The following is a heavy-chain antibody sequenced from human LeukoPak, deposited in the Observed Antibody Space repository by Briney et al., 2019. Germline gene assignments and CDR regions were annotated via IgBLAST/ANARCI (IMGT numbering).Heavy chain of an antibody. J-gene: IGHJ6*02. Sequence: SETLSLTCTVSGGSISSSSYYWGWIRQPPGKGLEWIGSINYSGSTNYNPSLKSRVTISVDTSKNQFSLKLSSVTAADTAVYYCARLIDYEEHNYYYGMDVWGQGTTVTVSS. CDR1: GGSISSSSYY. D-gene: IGHD4-17*01. CDR2: INYSGST. CDR3: ARLIDYEEHNYYYGMDV. V-gene: IGHV4-39*07.